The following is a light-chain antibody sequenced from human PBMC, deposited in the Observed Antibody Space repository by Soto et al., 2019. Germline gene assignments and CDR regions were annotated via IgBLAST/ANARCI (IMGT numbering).Light chain of an antibody. V-gene: IGLV2-14*03. J-gene: IGLJ2*01. Sequence: QSALTQPASVSGSPGQSITISCTGTRSDVGGYNSVSWYQHHPGTVPKLMIYDVSNRPSGISYRFSGSKSGNTASLTISGLQAEDEAADDCSSYTNSATLIFGGGTKLTVL. CDR1: RSDVGGYNS. CDR2: DVS. CDR3: SSYTNSATLI.